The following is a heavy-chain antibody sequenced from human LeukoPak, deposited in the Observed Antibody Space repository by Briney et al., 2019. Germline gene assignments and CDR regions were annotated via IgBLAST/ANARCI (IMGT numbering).Heavy chain of an antibody. CDR2: IVVGSGNT. V-gene: IGHV1-58*01. J-gene: IGHJ6*03. D-gene: IGHD6-6*01. Sequence: SVKVSCKASGFTFTSSAVQWVRQARGQRLEWIGWIVVGSGNTNYAQKFQGRVTITRNTSISTAYMELSSLRSEDTAVYYCARGGDSSSLVDYYYYYMDVWGKGTTVTVSS. CDR1: GFTFTSSA. CDR3: ARGGDSSSLVDYYYYYMDV.